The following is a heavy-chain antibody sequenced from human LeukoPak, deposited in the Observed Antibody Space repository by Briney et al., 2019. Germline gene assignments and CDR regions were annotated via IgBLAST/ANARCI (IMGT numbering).Heavy chain of an antibody. V-gene: IGHV3-74*01. CDR1: GIIFSNYW. J-gene: IGHJ4*02. CDR2: INRDGSST. D-gene: IGHD5-24*01. Sequence: PGGSLRLSCAASGIIFSNYWMHWVRQAPGKGLVWVSRINRDGSSTSYADSVKGRFTISRDNAKNSLYLQMNSLRAEDTALYYCAKDLFALRGDGYQLPFDYWGQGTLVTVSS. CDR3: AKDLFALRGDGYQLPFDY.